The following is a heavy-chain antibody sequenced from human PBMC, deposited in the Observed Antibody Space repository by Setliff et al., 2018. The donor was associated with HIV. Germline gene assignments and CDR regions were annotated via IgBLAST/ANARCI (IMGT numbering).Heavy chain of an antibody. D-gene: IGHD3-10*01. V-gene: IGHV7-4-1*02. Sequence: GASVKVSCKASGYTLYNYALYWVRQAPGQGFEWMGWITTNTGSPTYAQGFTRRFVFSLDPSVRTSYLQITGLKAEDTAVYYCARGGDRMQIWSRFPFDIWGQGTMVTVSS. CDR3: ARGGDRMQIWSRFPFDI. J-gene: IGHJ3*02. CDR1: GYTLYNYA. CDR2: ITTNTGSP.